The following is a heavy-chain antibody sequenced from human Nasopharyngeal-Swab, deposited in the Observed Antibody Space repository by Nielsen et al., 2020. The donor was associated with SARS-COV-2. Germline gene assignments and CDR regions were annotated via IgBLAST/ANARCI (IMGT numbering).Heavy chain of an antibody. CDR2: IIPIFGTA. J-gene: IGHJ4*02. V-gene: IGHV1-69*01. Sequence: WLRHAPGQGLEWMGGIIPIFGTANYAQKFQGRVTITADESTSTAYMELSSLRSEDTAVYYCAREMATRNFDYWGQGTLVTVSS. CDR3: AREMATRNFDY. D-gene: IGHD5-24*01.